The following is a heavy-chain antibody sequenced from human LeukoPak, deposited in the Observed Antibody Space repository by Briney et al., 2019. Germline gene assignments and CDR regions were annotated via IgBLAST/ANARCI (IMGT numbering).Heavy chain of an antibody. CDR1: GFTFSSYA. Sequence: GGSLRLSCAASGFTFSSYAMHWVRQAPGKGLEWVAVISYDGSNKYYADSVRGRFTISRDNSKNTLYLQMNSLRAEDTAVYYCAKNYGDNEDYYYGMDVWGQGTTVTVSS. CDR2: ISYDGSNK. J-gene: IGHJ6*02. CDR3: AKNYGDNEDYYYGMDV. V-gene: IGHV3-30-3*02. D-gene: IGHD4-17*01.